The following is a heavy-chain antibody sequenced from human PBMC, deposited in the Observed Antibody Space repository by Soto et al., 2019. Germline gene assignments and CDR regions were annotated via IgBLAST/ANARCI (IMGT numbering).Heavy chain of an antibody. CDR3: AKLITDNSTL. CDR2: ISWDGGST. D-gene: IGHD1-20*01. J-gene: IGHJ4*02. CDR1: GFTFDDYT. Sequence: GGSLSLSCAASGFTFDDYTMHWVRQAPGKGLEWASLISWDGGSTYYADSVRGRFSISRDNSKSTLYLQMSSLRAEDTAIYYCAKLITDNSTLWGQGTLVTVSS. V-gene: IGHV3-43*01.